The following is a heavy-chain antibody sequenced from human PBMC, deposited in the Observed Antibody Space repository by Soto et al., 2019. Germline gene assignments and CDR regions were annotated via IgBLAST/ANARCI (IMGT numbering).Heavy chain of an antibody. V-gene: IGHV3-23*01. CDR3: ARVPDLDYCSRTSCLYYFDY. D-gene: IGHD2-2*01. CDR2: INSNGDST. CDR1: GFTFSRYV. J-gene: IGHJ4*02. Sequence: EVQLLESGGGLVQPGGSLRLSCVASGFTFSRYVMSWVRQAPGKGLEWVSTINSNGDSTYYADSVKGRFTISRDNSKISLYLQRKSLRAEDTAVYYCARVPDLDYCSRTSCLYYFDYWGQGALVTVSS.